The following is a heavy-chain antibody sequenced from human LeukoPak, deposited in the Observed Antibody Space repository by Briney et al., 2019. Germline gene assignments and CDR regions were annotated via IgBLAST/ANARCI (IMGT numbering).Heavy chain of an antibody. CDR3: TTAPVESYYYYYMDV. CDR1: GFTFSNAW. D-gene: IGHD3-3*01. CDR2: IKSKTDGGTT. Sequence: GGSLRLSCAASGFTFSNAWMSWVRQAPGKGLEWVGRIKSKTDGGTTDYAAPVKGRFTISRDDSNNTLYLQMNSLKTEDTAVYYCTTAPVESYYYYYMDVWGKGTTVTVSS. V-gene: IGHV3-15*01. J-gene: IGHJ6*03.